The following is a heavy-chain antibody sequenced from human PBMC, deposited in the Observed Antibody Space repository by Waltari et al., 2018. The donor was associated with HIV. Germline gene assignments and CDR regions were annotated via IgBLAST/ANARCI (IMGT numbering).Heavy chain of an antibody. CDR2: INHLGRA. D-gene: IGHD1-26*01. J-gene: IGHJ4*02. Sequence: QVPLQQWGAGLVKPSGTLYLTCAVYRGSFSGSFWSWIRQPPGKGPQWIGSINHLGRANYNPSLSGRVTMSVDSSKNQFSLKRTSVTAADTAVYYCASLTVGPTGGTFEFWGQGTPVTVSS. CDR1: RGSFSGSF. V-gene: IGHV4-34*01. CDR3: ASLTVGPTGGTFEF.